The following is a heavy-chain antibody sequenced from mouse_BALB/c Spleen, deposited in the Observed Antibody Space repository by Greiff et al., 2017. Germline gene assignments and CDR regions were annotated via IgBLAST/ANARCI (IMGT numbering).Heavy chain of an antibody. Sequence: VKLMESGPGLVAPSQSLSITCTVSGFSLSRYSVHWVRQPPGKGLEWLGMIWGGGSTDYNSALKSRLSISKDNSKSQVFLKMNSLQTDDTAMYYCARNKEDYYDYPFAYWGQGTLVTVSA. D-gene: IGHD2-4*01. CDR1: GFSLSRYS. J-gene: IGHJ3*01. CDR2: IWGGGST. CDR3: ARNKEDYYDYPFAY. V-gene: IGHV2-6-4*01.